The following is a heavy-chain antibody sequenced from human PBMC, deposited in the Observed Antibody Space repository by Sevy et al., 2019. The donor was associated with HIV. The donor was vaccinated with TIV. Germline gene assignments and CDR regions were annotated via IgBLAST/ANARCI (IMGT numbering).Heavy chain of an antibody. J-gene: IGHJ3*02. V-gene: IGHV3-33*01. Sequence: GGSLRLSCVASGFTFSRDGMHGVRQAPSKGLEWVAVIWYARSNKYYADSVKGRFTISRDNSNNMLYLQMNSLRAEDTAVYYCARERGPFDAFDIWGQGTMVTVSS. D-gene: IGHD3-10*01. CDR3: ARERGPFDAFDI. CDR1: GFTFSRDG. CDR2: IWYARSNK.